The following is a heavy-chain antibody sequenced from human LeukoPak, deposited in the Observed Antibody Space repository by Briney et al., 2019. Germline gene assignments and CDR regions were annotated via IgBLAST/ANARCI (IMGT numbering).Heavy chain of an antibody. J-gene: IGHJ4*02. CDR1: GGSFSGYY. D-gene: IGHD2-2*01. V-gene: IGHV4-34*01. Sequence: SETLSLTCAVYGGSFSGYYWSWIRQPPGKGLEWIGEINHSGSTNYNPSLKSRVTISVDTSKNQFSLKLSSVTAADTAVYYCARVLSSSTSCYLDYWGQGTLVTVSS. CDR2: INHSGST. CDR3: ARVLSSSTSCYLDY.